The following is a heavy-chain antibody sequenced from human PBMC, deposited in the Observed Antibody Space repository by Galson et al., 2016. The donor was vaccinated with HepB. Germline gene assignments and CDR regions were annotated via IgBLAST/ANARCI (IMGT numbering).Heavy chain of an antibody. CDR2: LIPMSRAS. J-gene: IGHJ4*02. CDR1: GGTFRNFA. D-gene: IGHD2-15*01. V-gene: IGHV1-69*13. CDR3: ARESPEGNSGVVGVFEY. Sequence: SVKVSCKASGGTFRNFAISWVRQAPGQGLEWVGGLIPMSRASNYAQKFKARVTLTADESTRTAYMELRRLTSDDTAVYYCARESPEGNSGVVGVFEYWGQGTLFTVSS.